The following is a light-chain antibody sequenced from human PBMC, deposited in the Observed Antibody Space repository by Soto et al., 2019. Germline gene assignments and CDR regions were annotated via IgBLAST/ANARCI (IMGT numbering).Light chain of an antibody. J-gene: IGLJ3*02. V-gene: IGLV2-14*01. CDR1: SNDVGGYNF. CDR3: SSYTSIRGV. CDR2: EVT. Sequence: QAVLTQPASVSGSPGQSITISCTGTSNDVGGYNFVSWYQQFPGKAPKLIIYEVTNRPSGVSNRFSGSKSGNTASLTISGLHAEDEADYYCSSYTSIRGVFGGGTKLTVL.